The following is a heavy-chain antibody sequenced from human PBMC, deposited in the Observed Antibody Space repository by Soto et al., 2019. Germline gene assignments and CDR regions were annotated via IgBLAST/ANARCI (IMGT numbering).Heavy chain of an antibody. V-gene: IGHV3-53*01. CDR2: LYDVDGS. CDR3: ATWHEREHAYDV. Sequence: RLYCAASGLTFSVKKYVAWVRQAPGKGLEWVSALYDVDGSFYADSVKGRFTTSSDSSKNTVYLQMNGLRPDDTAVYYCATWHEREHAYDVWGQGTMVTVSS. J-gene: IGHJ3*01. CDR1: GLTFSVKKY. D-gene: IGHD1-1*01.